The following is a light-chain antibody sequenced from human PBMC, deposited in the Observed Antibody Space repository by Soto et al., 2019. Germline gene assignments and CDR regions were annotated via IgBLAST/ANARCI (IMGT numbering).Light chain of an antibody. CDR2: DAS. V-gene: IGKV3-11*01. CDR1: QSVSSY. CDR3: QQRSNWPSIT. Sequence: EIVLTQSPATLALSPGERATLSCRASQSVSSYLAWYQQKPGQAPRLLISDASNRAPGIPVRFSGSGFGTDFTLTISSLEAEDSAVYYCQQRSNWPSITFGQGRLLEVK. J-gene: IGKJ5*01.